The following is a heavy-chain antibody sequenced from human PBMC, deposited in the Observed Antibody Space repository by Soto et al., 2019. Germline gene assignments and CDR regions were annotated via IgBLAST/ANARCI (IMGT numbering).Heavy chain of an antibody. V-gene: IGHV1-69*06. Sequence: GASVKVSCKASGGTFSSYDISWVRQAPGQGLEWMGGINPIFGTANYAQKFQGRVTMTADKSTSTAYMEMSSLRSEDTAGYYCARDYYDSSGPFSHDYYYGMDVWGQGTTVTVSS. CDR3: ARDYYDSSGPFSHDYYYGMDV. CDR2: INPIFGTA. CDR1: GGTFSSYD. D-gene: IGHD3-22*01. J-gene: IGHJ6*02.